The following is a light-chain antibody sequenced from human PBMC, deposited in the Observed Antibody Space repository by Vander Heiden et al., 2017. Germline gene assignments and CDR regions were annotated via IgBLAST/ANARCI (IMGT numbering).Light chain of an antibody. CDR2: WAS. J-gene: IGKJ5*01. CDR3: QQSYSAPPT. CDR1: QSLLYSPNSKNY. Sequence: DIVLTQSPDSLAVSLGERATINCKSSQSLLYSPNSKNYLAWNQQKPGQPPKLLIYWASTREFGVPDRFSGSGSGTDFTLTISSLRAEDVAVYYCQQSYSAPPTFGQGTRLEIK. V-gene: IGKV4-1*01.